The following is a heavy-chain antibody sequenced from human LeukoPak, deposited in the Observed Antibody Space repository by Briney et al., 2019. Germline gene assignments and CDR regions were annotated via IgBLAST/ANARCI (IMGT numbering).Heavy chain of an antibody. V-gene: IGHV4-39*01. CDR1: GGSISSSSYY. D-gene: IGHD3-9*01. J-gene: IGHJ3*02. Sequence: PSETLSLTCTVSGGSISSSSYYWGWIRQPPGKGLEWIGSIYYSGSTYYNPSLKSRVTISVDTSKNQFSLKLSSVTATDTDVYYCAIPVERNRITIFYDIWCQGTMVTVSS. CDR2: IYYSGST. CDR3: AIPVERNRITIFYDI.